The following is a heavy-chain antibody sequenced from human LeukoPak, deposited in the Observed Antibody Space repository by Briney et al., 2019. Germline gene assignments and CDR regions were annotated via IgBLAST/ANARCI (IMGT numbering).Heavy chain of an antibody. V-gene: IGHV3-21*01. D-gene: IGHD6-13*01. CDR2: ISSSSSYI. Sequence: GGSLRLSCAASGFTFSSYNMNWVRQAPGKGLEWVSSISSSSSYIYYADSVKGRFTISRDNAKNSLYLQMNSLRAEDTAVYYCASAAGLSPYYYYGMDVWGQGTTVTVSS. J-gene: IGHJ6*02. CDR3: ASAAGLSPYYYYGMDV. CDR1: GFTFSSYN.